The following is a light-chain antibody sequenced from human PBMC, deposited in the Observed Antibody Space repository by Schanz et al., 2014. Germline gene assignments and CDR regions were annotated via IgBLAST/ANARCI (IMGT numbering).Light chain of an antibody. CDR3: QQYDNWPPWT. CDR1: QSVSSN. J-gene: IGKJ1*01. Sequence: DIVLTQSPGTLSLSPGERATLSCRASQSVSSNLAWYQQKPGQAPRLLIYDASNRATGIPARFSGSGSGTDFTLTISSLQSEDFAVYYCQQYDNWPPWTFGQGTKVEIK. V-gene: IGKV3D-15*01. CDR2: DAS.